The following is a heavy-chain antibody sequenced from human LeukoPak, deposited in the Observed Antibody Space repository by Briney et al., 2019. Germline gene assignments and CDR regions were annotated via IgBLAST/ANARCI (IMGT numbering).Heavy chain of an antibody. CDR1: GYTFTSYA. CDR3: ARVGGQQLFYLYNWFDP. J-gene: IGHJ5*02. Sequence: GASVKVSCKASGYTFTSYAMHWVRQAPGQRLEWMGWINAGNGNTKYSQKFQGRVTITRDTSASTAYMELSSLRSEDTAVYYCARVGGQQLFYLYNWFDPWGQGTLVTVSS. CDR2: INAGNGNT. V-gene: IGHV1-3*01. D-gene: IGHD6-13*01.